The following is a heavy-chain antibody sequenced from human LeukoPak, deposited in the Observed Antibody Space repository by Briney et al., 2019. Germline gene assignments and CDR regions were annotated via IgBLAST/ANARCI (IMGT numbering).Heavy chain of an antibody. J-gene: IGHJ4*02. Sequence: GESLKISCQGSGYRFTSYWIAWVRQMPGKGLEWMGIIYPGDSDTRYSPSFQGQVTISADKSISTAYLQWSSLKASDTAMYYCASSSGRPPYYFDYWGQGTLVTVSS. CDR1: GYRFTSYW. CDR2: IYPGDSDT. D-gene: IGHD6-19*01. CDR3: ASSSGRPPYYFDY. V-gene: IGHV5-51*01.